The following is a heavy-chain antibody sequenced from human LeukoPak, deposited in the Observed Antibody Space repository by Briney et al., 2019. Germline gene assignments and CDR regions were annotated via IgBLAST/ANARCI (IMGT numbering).Heavy chain of an antibody. V-gene: IGHV1-69*13. Sequence: ASVKVSCKASGGTFSRYSINWVRQAPGQGPEWMGGTIPMFGTANYAQKFQGRLTITAEESTNTAYMELSSLRSDDTAIYYCARGASDHTRMATPCPYWGQGSLVTVSS. CDR3: ARGASDHTRMATPCPY. CDR1: GGTFSRYS. D-gene: IGHD1-1*01. CDR2: TIPMFGTA. J-gene: IGHJ1*01.